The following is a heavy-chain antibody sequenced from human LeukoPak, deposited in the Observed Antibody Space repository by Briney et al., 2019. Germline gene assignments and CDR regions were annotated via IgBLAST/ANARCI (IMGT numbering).Heavy chain of an antibody. D-gene: IGHD1-26*01. CDR1: GFTVSSNY. V-gene: IGHV4-59*08. Sequence: PGGSLRLSCAASGFTVSSNYMSWIRQPPGKGLEWIGYIFYSGSTNYNPSLKSRVTISVDTSKNQFSLKLSSVTAADTAVYYCARHIYSGSYHAPFDYWGQGTLVTVSS. CDR2: IFYSGST. CDR3: ARHIYSGSYHAPFDY. J-gene: IGHJ4*02.